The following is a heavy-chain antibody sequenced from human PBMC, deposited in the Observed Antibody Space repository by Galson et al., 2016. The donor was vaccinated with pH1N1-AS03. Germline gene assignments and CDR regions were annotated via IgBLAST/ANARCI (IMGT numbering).Heavy chain of an antibody. J-gene: IGHJ4*02. CDR3: AGGRRGYSTGWGNYFDY. D-gene: IGHD5-18*01. V-gene: IGHV3-72*01. Sequence: SLRLSCAVSGFTFSDYYMDWVRQSPEKGLEWIARSRNKANSYTTSYAASVKGRFTISRDDSKNSLYLQMNSLKTEDTAVYYCAGGRRGYSTGWGNYFDYWGQGTLVTVSS. CDR2: SRNKANSYTT. CDR1: GFTFSDYY.